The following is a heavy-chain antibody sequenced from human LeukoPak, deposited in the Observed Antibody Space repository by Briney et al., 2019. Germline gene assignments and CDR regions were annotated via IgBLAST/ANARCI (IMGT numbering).Heavy chain of an antibody. CDR3: AKAANWGSFDY. Sequence: GGSLRLSCAASGFTFSSYSMNWVRQAPGKGLEGVSSISSRSTYIYHADSVKGRFTISRDNAKNTLYLQMNSLRAEDTAVYYCAKAANWGSFDYWGQGTLVTVSS. CDR1: GFTFSSYS. D-gene: IGHD7-27*01. J-gene: IGHJ4*02. CDR2: ISSRSTYI. V-gene: IGHV3-21*01.